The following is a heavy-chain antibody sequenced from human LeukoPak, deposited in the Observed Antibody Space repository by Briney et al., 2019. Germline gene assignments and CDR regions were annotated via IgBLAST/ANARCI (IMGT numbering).Heavy chain of an antibody. J-gene: IGHJ5*02. D-gene: IGHD6-13*01. Sequence: ASVTVSCKASGYIFTNYYLYWVRQAPGQGLEWMGWISAYNGNTNYAQKLQGRVTMTTDTSTSTAYMELRSLRSDDTAVYYCARGRSSSWYDPWGQGTLVTVSS. V-gene: IGHV1-18*04. CDR2: ISAYNGNT. CDR3: ARGRSSSWYDP. CDR1: GYIFTNYY.